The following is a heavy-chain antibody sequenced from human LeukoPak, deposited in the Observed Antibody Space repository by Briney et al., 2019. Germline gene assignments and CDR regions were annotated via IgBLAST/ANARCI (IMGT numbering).Heavy chain of an antibody. CDR3: ARAGSQGVIDFDY. D-gene: IGHD3-16*02. Sequence: SETLSLTCTVSGGSISSYYWSWIRQPPGKGLEWIGYIYYSGSTNYNPSLKSRVTVSVDTSKNQFSLKLSSVTAADTAVYYCARAGSQGVIDFDYWGQGTLVTVSS. V-gene: IGHV4-59*01. CDR2: IYYSGST. J-gene: IGHJ4*02. CDR1: GGSISSYY.